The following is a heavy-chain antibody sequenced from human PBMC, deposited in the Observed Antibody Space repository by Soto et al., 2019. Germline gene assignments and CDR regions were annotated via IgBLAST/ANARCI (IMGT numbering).Heavy chain of an antibody. J-gene: IGHJ3*02. CDR1: GYTFTGHY. CDR2: INPNSGGT. Sequence: ASVKVSCKASGYTFTGHYMHWVRQAPGQGLEWMGWINPNSGGTNYAQKFQGRVTLTKATSISTTYMELSRLRSDDTAVYYCGRDSYYDILTGYSRNAFDIWGQGTMVT. CDR3: GRDSYYDILTGYSRNAFDI. V-gene: IGHV1-2*02. D-gene: IGHD3-9*01.